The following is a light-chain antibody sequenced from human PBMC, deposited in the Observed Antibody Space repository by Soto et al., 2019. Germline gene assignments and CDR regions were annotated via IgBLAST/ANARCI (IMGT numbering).Light chain of an antibody. V-gene: IGKV1-5*03. CDR3: QQYESQST. Sequence: DIQMTQSPSTLSASVGDRITITCRSSQSVGRWLAWYQQKPGKAPEVLIYKASTLKYGVPSRFSGSGSGTEFTLTISSLQPDDFATYYCQQYESQSTFGQGTQWIS. J-gene: IGKJ1*01. CDR1: QSVGRW. CDR2: KAS.